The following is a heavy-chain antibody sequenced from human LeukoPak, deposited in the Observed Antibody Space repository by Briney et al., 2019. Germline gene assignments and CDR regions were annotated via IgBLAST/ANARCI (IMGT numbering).Heavy chain of an antibody. CDR1: GGSISSYY. D-gene: IGHD2-2*01. V-gene: IGHV4-59*01. Sequence: SETLSLTCTVSGGSISSYYWSWIRQPPGKGLEWIGYIYYSGSTKYNPSLKSRVTISVDTSKNQFSLKLSSVTAADTAVYYCASSDKVVPAARGFDYWGQGTLVTVSS. CDR3: ASSDKVVPAARGFDY. CDR2: IYYSGST. J-gene: IGHJ4*02.